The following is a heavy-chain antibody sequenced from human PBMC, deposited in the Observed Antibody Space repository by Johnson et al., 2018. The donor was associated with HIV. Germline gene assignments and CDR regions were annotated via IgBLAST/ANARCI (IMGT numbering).Heavy chain of an antibody. CDR3: AKDRDWAYAFDI. J-gene: IGHJ3*02. D-gene: IGHD3/OR15-3a*01. Sequence: QVQLVESGGGLVQPGGSLRLSCAASGFTFRDYYMNWMRQAPGKGLEWVAFIRYDGSNKYYADSVKGRFTISRDNSKNTLYLQMNSLRAEDTAVYYCAKDRDWAYAFDIWGQGTMVTVSS. CDR1: GFTFRDYY. V-gene: IGHV3-30*02. CDR2: IRYDGSNK.